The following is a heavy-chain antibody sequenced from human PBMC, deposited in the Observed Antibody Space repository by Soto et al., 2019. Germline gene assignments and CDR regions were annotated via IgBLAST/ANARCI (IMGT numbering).Heavy chain of an antibody. CDR2: INGGGDVK. Sequence: GGSLRLSCAASGFAFANYEMHWVRQAPGKGLDWVAYINGGGDVKYYADSVEGRFTISRDNAKNALFLQMDNLRAEDTAIYYRARLSGDGFWKSYSPYNLFESWGQGALVTVSS. J-gene: IGHJ5*01. V-gene: IGHV3-48*03. CDR1: GFAFANYE. D-gene: IGHD3-3*01. CDR3: ARLSGDGFWKSYSPYNLFES.